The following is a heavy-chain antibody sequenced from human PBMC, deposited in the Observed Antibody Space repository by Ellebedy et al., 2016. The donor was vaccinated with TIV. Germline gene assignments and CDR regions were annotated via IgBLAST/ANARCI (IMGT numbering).Heavy chain of an antibody. CDR2: IYFSGRT. CDR1: GGSISSTSYY. Sequence: MPSETLSLTCTVSGGSISSTSYYWGWIRQPPGKGLEWIGSIYFSGRTYYNPSLKSRVAMSLDTSANGFSLKLNSVTAADTAMYFCASLAAGGYNYWYFDRWGRGTLVSVSS. CDR3: ASLAAGGYNYWYFDR. D-gene: IGHD6-13*01. V-gene: IGHV4-39*07. J-gene: IGHJ2*01.